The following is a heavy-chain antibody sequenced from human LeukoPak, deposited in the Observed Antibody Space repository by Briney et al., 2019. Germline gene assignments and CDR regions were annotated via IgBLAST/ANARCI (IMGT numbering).Heavy chain of an antibody. J-gene: IGHJ3*02. CDR2: IKSKTDGGTT. V-gene: IGHV3-15*01. CDR3: LAELAARAGRDAFDI. Sequence: GGSLRLSRAASGFTFSNAWMSWVRQAPGKGLEWVGRIKSKTDGGTTDYAAPVKGRFTISRDDSKNTLYLQMNSLKTEDTAVYYCLAELAARAGRDAFDIWGQGTMVTVSS. CDR1: GFTFSNAW. D-gene: IGHD6-13*01.